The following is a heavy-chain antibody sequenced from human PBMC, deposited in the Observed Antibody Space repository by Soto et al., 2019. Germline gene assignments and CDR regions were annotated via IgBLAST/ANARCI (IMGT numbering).Heavy chain of an antibody. V-gene: IGHV3-15*07. CDR1: GFTFSNAW. CDR3: TTDPRHAAGSLPYYYYYGMDV. J-gene: IGHJ6*02. CDR2: IKSKTDGGTT. Sequence: GGSLRLSCAASGFTFSNAWMNWVRQAPGKGLEWVGRIKSKTDGGTTDYAAPVKGRFTISRDDSKNTLYLQMNSLKTEDTAVYYCTTDPRHAAGSLPYYYYYGMDVWGQGTTVTVSS. D-gene: IGHD6-13*01.